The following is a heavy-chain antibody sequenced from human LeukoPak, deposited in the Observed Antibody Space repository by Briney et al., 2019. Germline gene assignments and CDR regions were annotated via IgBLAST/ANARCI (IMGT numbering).Heavy chain of an antibody. CDR1: GFSFSDYS. Sequence: GGSLSLSCVASGFSFSDYSMNWVRQAPGKGLEWVSAISGSGGSTYYADSVKGRFTISRDNSKNTLYLQMNSLRAEDTAVYYCARLSGGSGSSYFDYGGQEPLVTVSS. V-gene: IGHV3-23*01. CDR3: ARLSGGSGSSYFDY. D-gene: IGHD1-26*01. CDR2: ISGSGGST. J-gene: IGHJ4*02.